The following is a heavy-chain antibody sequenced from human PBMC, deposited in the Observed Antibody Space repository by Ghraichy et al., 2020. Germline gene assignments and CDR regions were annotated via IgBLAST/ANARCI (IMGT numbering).Heavy chain of an antibody. CDR3: ARDEVGEYDHIWGIYSRNGFDI. Sequence: GGSLRLSCTASGFTFDTYWMNWVRQAPGKGLEWVANIKQDGSEKYYVDSVKGRFTISRDNAKNSLYLQMNSLRAEDTAVYYCARDEVGEYDHIWGIYSRNGFDIWGQGTMVTVSS. CDR1: GFTFDTYW. CDR2: IKQDGSEK. V-gene: IGHV3-7*03. J-gene: IGHJ3*02. D-gene: IGHD3-16*01.